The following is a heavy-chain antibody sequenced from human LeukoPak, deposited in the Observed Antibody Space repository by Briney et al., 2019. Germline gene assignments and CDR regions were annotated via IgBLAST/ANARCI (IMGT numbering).Heavy chain of an antibody. CDR3: AKGESSTSCFFDP. CDR2: ISGGGGST. Sequence: GGSLRLSCAASGFTVSSNYMSWVRQAPGKGLEWVSAISGGGGSTYYADSVKGRFTISRDNSKNTLYLQMNSLRAEDMAVYYCAKGESSTSCFFDPWGQGTLVTVSS. V-gene: IGHV3-23*01. CDR1: GFTVSSNY. D-gene: IGHD2-2*01. J-gene: IGHJ5*02.